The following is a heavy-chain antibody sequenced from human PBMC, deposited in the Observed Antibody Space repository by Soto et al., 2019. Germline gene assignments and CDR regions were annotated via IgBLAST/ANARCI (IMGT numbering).Heavy chain of an antibody. D-gene: IGHD2-15*01. CDR2: ISYDGGNK. V-gene: IGHV3-30-3*01. J-gene: IGHJ6*02. Sequence: PGGSLRLSCAASGFSFSSYAIHWVRQAPGKGLEWVAVISYDGGNKYYADSVKGRFTISRDNSKNTLYLQMNSLRVEDTAVYYCARDHDVVEVAATGVYYGMDVWGQVTTVTVSS. CDR1: GFSFSSYA. CDR3: ARDHDVVEVAATGVYYGMDV.